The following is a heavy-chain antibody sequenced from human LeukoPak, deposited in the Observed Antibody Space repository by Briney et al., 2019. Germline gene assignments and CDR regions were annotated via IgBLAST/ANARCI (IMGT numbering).Heavy chain of an antibody. V-gene: IGHV3-21*01. CDR2: IGSGSSYI. CDR1: GFTFSSYT. D-gene: IGHD1-26*01. Sequence: GGSLRLSCAASGFTFSSYTMNWVRQAPGKGLEWVSSIGSGSSYIDYADSVKGRFTISRDNSKNTLYLQMNSLRAEDTAVYYCARASSPELPLDYWGQGTLVTVFS. CDR3: ARASSPELPLDY. J-gene: IGHJ4*02.